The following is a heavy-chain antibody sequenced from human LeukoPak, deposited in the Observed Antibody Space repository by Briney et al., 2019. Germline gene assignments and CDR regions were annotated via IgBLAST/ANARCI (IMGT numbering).Heavy chain of an antibody. Sequence: PGGTLRLSCAASGFTFSDYAFHWVRQAPGKGLEWVAVISYHGRNKFNADSVKGRFTISRDDSPHTLYLEMDSLRAEDTAVYYCARDRVERGVGVNAFDHWGQGTMVTVSS. CDR3: ARDRVERGVGVNAFDH. J-gene: IGHJ3*01. D-gene: IGHD1-1*01. CDR1: GFTFSDYA. V-gene: IGHV3-30*04. CDR2: ISYHGRNK.